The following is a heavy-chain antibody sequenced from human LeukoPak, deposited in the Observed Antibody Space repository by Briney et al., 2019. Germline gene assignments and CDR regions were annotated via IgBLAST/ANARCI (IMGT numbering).Heavy chain of an antibody. D-gene: IGHD3-22*01. CDR3: AREDYYYDSSGHLAPFDY. Sequence: SETLSLTCTVSGGSINSSSYYWGWIRQPPGKGLEWIGSISYSGSTYYNPSLKSRLTISVDTSKNQFSLKLNSVTAADTAVYYCAREDYYYDSSGHLAPFDYWGQGTLVTVSS. V-gene: IGHV4-39*07. J-gene: IGHJ4*02. CDR2: ISYSGST. CDR1: GGSINSSSYY.